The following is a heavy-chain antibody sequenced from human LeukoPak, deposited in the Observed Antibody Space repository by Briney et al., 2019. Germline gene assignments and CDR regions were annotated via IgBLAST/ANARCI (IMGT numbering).Heavy chain of an antibody. V-gene: IGHV3-23*01. D-gene: IGHD3-10*01. Sequence: GGSLRLSCSASGFTFTTYAMTWVRQAPGKGLEWVSTITNTAVTTYYADSVKGRFTISRDNSKNNLYLQMNRLTVEDTAVYYCVKGQTYYGSGSYKPHWGQGTLVTVPS. CDR1: GFTFTTYA. CDR3: VKGQTYYGSGSYKPH. J-gene: IGHJ4*02. CDR2: ITNTAVTT.